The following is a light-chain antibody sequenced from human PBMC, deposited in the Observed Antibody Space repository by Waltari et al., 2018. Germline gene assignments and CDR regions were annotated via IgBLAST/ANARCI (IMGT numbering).Light chain of an antibody. CDR3: QQYANTPRT. Sequence: DIVMTQSPDSLAVSLGERATVNCKSSQSVLYSPNNKNYLAWYQQKPGPPPKLLIYCASTRESGVPGRFSGSGSGTDFTLTISSLQAEDVAVYYCQQYANTPRTFGQGTTVEIK. V-gene: IGKV4-1*01. CDR2: CAS. CDR1: QSVLYSPNNKNY. J-gene: IGKJ1*01.